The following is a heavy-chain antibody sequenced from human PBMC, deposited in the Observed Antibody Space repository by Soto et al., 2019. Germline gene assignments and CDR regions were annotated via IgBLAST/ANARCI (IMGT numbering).Heavy chain of an antibody. Sequence: ASVKVSCKASGYTFSTYGISWVRQAPGQGLEWVGWISAYNGNTNYAQKLQGRVTMTTDTSTSTAYMELRSLRSDDTAVYYCARVMTVTKEVLGGYYYGMDVWGQGTAVTVSS. V-gene: IGHV1-18*01. CDR2: ISAYNGNT. D-gene: IGHD3-16*01. J-gene: IGHJ6*02. CDR3: ARVMTVTKEVLGGYYYGMDV. CDR1: GYTFSTYG.